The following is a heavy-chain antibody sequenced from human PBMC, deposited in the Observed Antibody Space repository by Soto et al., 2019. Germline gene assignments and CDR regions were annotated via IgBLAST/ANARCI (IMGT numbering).Heavy chain of an antibody. CDR1: GGSFSGYY. Sequence: SETLSLTCAVYGGSFSGYYWSWNRQPPGKGLEWIGEINHSGSTYYNPSLKSRVTISVDTSKNQFSLKLSSVTAADTAVYYCARHDGGTTLGIYWFDPWGQGTLVTVSS. D-gene: IGHD3-16*01. J-gene: IGHJ5*02. CDR3: ARHDGGTTLGIYWFDP. V-gene: IGHV4-34*01. CDR2: INHSGST.